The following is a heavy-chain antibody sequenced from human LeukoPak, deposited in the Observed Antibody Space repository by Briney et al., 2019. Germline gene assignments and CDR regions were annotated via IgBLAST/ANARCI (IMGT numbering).Heavy chain of an antibody. CDR2: INTGGSST. CDR3: ARERSRQLWLMGGFDY. Sequence: GGSLRLSCAVSGFTLSSSWMHWVRQAPGKGLVWVSRINTGGSSTAYADSVKGRFTISRDNAKNSLYLQMNSLRAEDTAVYYCARERSRQLWLMGGFDYWGQGTLVTVSS. V-gene: IGHV3-74*01. D-gene: IGHD5-18*01. J-gene: IGHJ4*02. CDR1: GFTLSSSW.